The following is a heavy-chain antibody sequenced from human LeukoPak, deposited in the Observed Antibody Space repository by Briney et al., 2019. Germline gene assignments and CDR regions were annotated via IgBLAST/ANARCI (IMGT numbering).Heavy chain of an antibody. D-gene: IGHD2-8*02. CDR1: GGSISSYY. J-gene: IGHJ5*02. CDR2: IYYSGST. V-gene: IGHV4-59*01. CDR3: ARDLVGYNWFDP. Sequence: PSETLSLTCTVSGGSISSYYWSWIRQPAGKGLEWIGYIYYSGSTNYNPSLKSRVTISVDTSKNQFSLKLSSVTAADTAVYYCARDLVGYNWFDPWGQGTLVTVSS.